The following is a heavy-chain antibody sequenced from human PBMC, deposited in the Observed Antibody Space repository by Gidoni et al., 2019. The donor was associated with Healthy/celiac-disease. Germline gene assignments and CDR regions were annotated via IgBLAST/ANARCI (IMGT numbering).Heavy chain of an antibody. CDR1: AGPLSSYA. D-gene: IGHD3-22*01. V-gene: IGHV1-69*06. J-gene: IGHJ6*03. CDR3: ARGPEDYDSSGYYYYYMDV. Sequence: QVQMVQSGAEVKKPGSSVKVSCKASAGPLSSYAISWVRQAPGQGLEWMGGIIPIFGTANYAQKFQGRVTITADKSTSTAYMELSSLRSEDTAVYYCARGPEDYDSSGYYYYYMDVWGKGTTVTVSS. CDR2: IIPIFGTA.